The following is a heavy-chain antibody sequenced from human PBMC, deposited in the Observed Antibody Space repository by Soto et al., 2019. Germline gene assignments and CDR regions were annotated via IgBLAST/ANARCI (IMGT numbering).Heavy chain of an antibody. J-gene: IGHJ6*02. V-gene: IGHV3-43*01. CDR2: ISWDGGST. CDR3: AKDINGRGHGRITMVRGIPRIRKDYGMDV. Sequence: GGSLRLSCAASGFTFDDYTMHWVRQAPGKGLEWVSLISWDGGSTYYADSVKGRFTISRDNSKNSLYLQMNSLRTEDTALYYCAKDINGRGHGRITMVRGIPRIRKDYGMDVWGQGTTVTVSS. CDR1: GFTFDDYT. D-gene: IGHD3-10*01.